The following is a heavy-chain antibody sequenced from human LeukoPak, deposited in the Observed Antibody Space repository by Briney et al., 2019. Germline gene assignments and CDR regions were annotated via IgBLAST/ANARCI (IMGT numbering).Heavy chain of an antibody. J-gene: IGHJ4*02. CDR2: IVVGSGNT. D-gene: IGHD5-24*01. Sequence: GTSVKVSCKASGFTFTSSAMQWVRQARGQRLEWIGWIVVGSGNTNYAQKFQERVTITRDMSTSTAYMELSSLRSEDTAVYYCAASRMSEEIFFDYWGLGTLVTVSS. CDR1: GFTFTSSA. V-gene: IGHV1-58*02. CDR3: AASRMSEEIFFDY.